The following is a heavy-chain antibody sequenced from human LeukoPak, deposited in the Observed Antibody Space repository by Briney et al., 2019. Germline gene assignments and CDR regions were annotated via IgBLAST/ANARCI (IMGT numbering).Heavy chain of an antibody. Sequence: GASVRVSCKASGYTFTVYDINWVRQATGQGREWMGWMNPNSANTGYAQKFQGRVTMTRNTSISTAYMEVSGLRSEDTAIYYCARGITRRGYNWFDPWGQGTLVTVSS. CDR3: ARGITRRGYNWFDP. CDR2: MNPNSANT. V-gene: IGHV1-8*01. D-gene: IGHD3-10*01. CDR1: GYTFTVYD. J-gene: IGHJ5*02.